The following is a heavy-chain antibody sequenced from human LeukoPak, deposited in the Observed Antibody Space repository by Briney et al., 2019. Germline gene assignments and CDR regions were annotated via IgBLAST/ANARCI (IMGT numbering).Heavy chain of an antibody. Sequence: KPSETLSLTCAVSGYSISSGAYWGWIRQPPGKGLEWIGSIHHNGATYYKPSLKSRVTISVDTSRNHFSLELISVTAADTAMYYCARDRAGLGLLDFWGQGTMVTVSS. J-gene: IGHJ3*01. V-gene: IGHV4-38-2*02. CDR1: GYSISSGAY. D-gene: IGHD1-26*01. CDR2: IHHNGAT. CDR3: ARDRAGLGLLDF.